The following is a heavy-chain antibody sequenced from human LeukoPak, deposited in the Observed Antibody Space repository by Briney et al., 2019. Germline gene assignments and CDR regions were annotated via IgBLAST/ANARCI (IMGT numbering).Heavy chain of an antibody. D-gene: IGHD6-13*01. CDR2: IRYDGSNK. V-gene: IGHV3-30*02. CDR3: AKEGLAYSTGYFDY. J-gene: IGHJ4*02. CDR1: GFTFSSYG. Sequence: QSGGSLRLSCAASGFTFSSYGMHWVRQAPGKGLEWVAFIRYDGSNKYYADSVKGRFTISRDNAKNTLNLQINSLRAEDTAVYYCAKEGLAYSTGYFDYWGQGTLVTVSS.